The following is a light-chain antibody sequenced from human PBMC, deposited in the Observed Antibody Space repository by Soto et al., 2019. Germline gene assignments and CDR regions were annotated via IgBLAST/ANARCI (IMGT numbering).Light chain of an antibody. J-gene: IGKJ1*01. Sequence: EIVLTQSPGTLSLSPGERATLSCRASQSVSSSYLAWYQQKPGQAPRLLIYGASSRATGIPDRFSGSGSGTDFTLTISRLEPEAFAVYYCQQYGSSLWTFCQGTKVEIK. V-gene: IGKV3-20*01. CDR1: QSVSSSY. CDR3: QQYGSSLWT. CDR2: GAS.